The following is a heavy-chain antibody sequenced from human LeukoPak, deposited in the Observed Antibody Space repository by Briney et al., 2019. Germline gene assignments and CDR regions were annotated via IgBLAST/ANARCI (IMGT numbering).Heavy chain of an antibody. D-gene: IGHD3-22*01. J-gene: IGHJ3*02. CDR3: ARDFRDYHDSRGYSDDAFDI. V-gene: IGHV4-39*07. Sequence: SETLSLTCTVSGVSISSSSYYWGWIRQPPGKGLEWIVSIYDSGSTYYNPSLKSRVTIAVDTSKNQFSLKLSPVTAAPTAVYYCARDFRDYHDSRGYSDDAFDIWGQGTMVTVSS. CDR1: GVSISSSSYY. CDR2: IYDSGST.